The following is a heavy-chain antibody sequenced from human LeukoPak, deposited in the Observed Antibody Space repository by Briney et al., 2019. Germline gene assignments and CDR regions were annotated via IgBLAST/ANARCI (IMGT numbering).Heavy chain of an antibody. CDR3: ARAFRTTGRSRQGY. J-gene: IGHJ4*02. D-gene: IGHD1-14*01. CDR1: GGSISSSSYY. CDR2: IYYSGST. Sequence: SETLSLTCTVSGGSISSSSYYWGWIRQPPGKGLEWIGSIYYSGSTYYNPSLKSRVTISVDTSKNQFSLKLSSVTAADTAVYYCARAFRTTGRSRQGYWGQGTLVTVSS. V-gene: IGHV4-39*07.